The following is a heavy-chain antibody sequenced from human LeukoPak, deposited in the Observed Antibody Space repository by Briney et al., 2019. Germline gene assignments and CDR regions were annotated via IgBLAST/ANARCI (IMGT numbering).Heavy chain of an antibody. CDR3: ARSPSSRGNLADY. Sequence: PGGSLRLSCAASGFTFNKHAMIWVRQAPGKGLEWVSVISSSGSNIYYADSVKGRFTISRDNSKNTLYLQMNSLRAEDTAVYYCARSPSSRGNLADYWGQGTLVTVSS. CDR1: GFTFNKHA. CDR2: ISSSGSNI. J-gene: IGHJ4*02. D-gene: IGHD3-16*01. V-gene: IGHV3-23*05.